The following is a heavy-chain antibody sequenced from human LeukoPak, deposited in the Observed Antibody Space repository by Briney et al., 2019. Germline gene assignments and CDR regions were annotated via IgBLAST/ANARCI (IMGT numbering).Heavy chain of an antibody. V-gene: IGHV3-21*04. CDR1: GFTFSTYN. D-gene: IGHD4-17*01. CDR3: AKDRAMTTYDY. CDR2: ITSSSSYV. Sequence: GGSLRLSCEASGFTFSTYNMNWVRQAPGKRLEWVSSITSSSSYVFYADSVKGRFTISRDNAKNSLYLQMNSLRAEDTAVYYCAKDRAMTTYDYWGQGTLVTVSS. J-gene: IGHJ4*02.